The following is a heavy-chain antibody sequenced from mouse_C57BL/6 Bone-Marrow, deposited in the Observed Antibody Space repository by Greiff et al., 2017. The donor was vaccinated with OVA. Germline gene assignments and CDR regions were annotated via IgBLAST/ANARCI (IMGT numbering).Heavy chain of an antibody. Sequence: QVQLQQSGAELVRPGASVKLSCKASGYTFTDYYINWVKQRPGQGLEWIARIYPGSGNTYYNEKFKGKATLTAEKSSSTAYMQLSSLTSEDSAVYFCARRGYDWGQGTLVTVSA. CDR3: ARRGYD. CDR2: IYPGSGNT. V-gene: IGHV1-76*01. J-gene: IGHJ3*01. CDR1: GYTFTDYY. D-gene: IGHD2-2*01.